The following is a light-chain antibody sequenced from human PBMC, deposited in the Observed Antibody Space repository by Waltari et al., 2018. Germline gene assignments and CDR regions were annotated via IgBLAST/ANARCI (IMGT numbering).Light chain of an antibody. J-gene: IGLJ2*01. V-gene: IGLV2-14*01. CDR1: SSDVGGYNY. CDR2: EVS. Sequence: QSALTQPASVSGSPGQSITISCTGTSSDVGGYNYVSWYQQHPGKAPKLTIYEVSYRPSGVLTRFSGSKSGNTASLTISGLQAEDEADYYCNSYTNSKTQIFGGGTKLTVL. CDR3: NSYTNSKTQI.